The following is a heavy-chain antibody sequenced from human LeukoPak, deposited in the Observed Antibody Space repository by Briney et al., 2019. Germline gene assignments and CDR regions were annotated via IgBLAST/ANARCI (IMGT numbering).Heavy chain of an antibody. CDR1: GDFISSYY. V-gene: IGHV4-59*08. D-gene: IGHD6-6*01. J-gene: IGHJ4*02. Sequence: SETLSLTCTVSGDFISSYYWSWIRQPPGKGLEWIGYIYYSGSTNYNPSLKNRVTISVDTSKNQFSLKLSSVTAADTAVYYCARKLQLAGGFDNWGQGTLVTVSS. CDR3: ARKLQLAGGFDN. CDR2: IYYSGST.